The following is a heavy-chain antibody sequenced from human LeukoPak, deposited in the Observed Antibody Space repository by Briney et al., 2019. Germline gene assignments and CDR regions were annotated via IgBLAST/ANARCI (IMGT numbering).Heavy chain of an antibody. CDR2: ISYDGSNK. CDR1: GFTFSSYA. Sequence: PGGSLRLSCAASGFTFSSYAMHWVRQAPGKGLERVAVISYDGSNKYYADSVKGRFTISRDNSKNTLYLQMNSLRAEDTAVYYCARELGRSAFDIWGQGTMVTVSS. J-gene: IGHJ3*02. CDR3: ARELGRSAFDI. V-gene: IGHV3-30*04. D-gene: IGHD7-27*01.